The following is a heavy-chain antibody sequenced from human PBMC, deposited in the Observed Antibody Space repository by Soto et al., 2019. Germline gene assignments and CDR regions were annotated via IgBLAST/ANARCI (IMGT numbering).Heavy chain of an antibody. V-gene: IGHV5-51*01. CDR3: ARQGVASTPDY. CDR1: GYTFANYW. Sequence: EVQLVQSGAEVKKSGESLKISCQGSGYTFANYWIGWVRQVPGERLEWMGIIYPSDSETKYSPSFQGQVTISADKSISTAYLQWSSLKASDSAIYYCARQGVASTPDYWGQGTLVTVSS. J-gene: IGHJ4*02. D-gene: IGHD2-15*01. CDR2: IYPSDSET.